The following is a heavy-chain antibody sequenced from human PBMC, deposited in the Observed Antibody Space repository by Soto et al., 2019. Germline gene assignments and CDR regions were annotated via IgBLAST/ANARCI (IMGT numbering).Heavy chain of an antibody. CDR2: INHGGST. CDR3: ARGLLLGLGSGGSCYSNGFDL. D-gene: IGHD2-15*01. J-gene: IGHJ5*01. Sequence: PPGPLCLTCAFTGGTFSGYYGRWTPQPPGKGLERIGEINHGGSTNYNPSLKSRVTISVDTSKNQFSLKLSSVTAADTAVYYCARGLLLGLGSGGSCYSNGFDLWGQGTPVTVSS. CDR1: GGTFSGYY. V-gene: IGHV4-34*01.